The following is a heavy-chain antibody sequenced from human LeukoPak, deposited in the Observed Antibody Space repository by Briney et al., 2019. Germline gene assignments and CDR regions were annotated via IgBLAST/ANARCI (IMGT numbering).Heavy chain of an antibody. Sequence: SETLSLTCTVSGGSISSSSYYWGWIRQHPGQGLEWIGCIYYSGSAYYNPSLESRVTISVATSKNQFSLNLSSVTAADTAVYYCATVPAAIRAVDYWGQGTLVTVSS. CDR2: IYYSGSA. J-gene: IGHJ4*02. V-gene: IGHV4-31*03. CDR1: GGSISSSSYY. D-gene: IGHD2-2*01. CDR3: ATVPAAIRAVDY.